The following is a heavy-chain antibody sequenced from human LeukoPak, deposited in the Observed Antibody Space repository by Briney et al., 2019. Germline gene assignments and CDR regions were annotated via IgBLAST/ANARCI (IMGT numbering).Heavy chain of an antibody. Sequence: GGSLRLSCAASGFTYSSYWMSWVRQAPGKGLEWVANIKEDESEKDYVDSVKGRFTISRDNAKNSLYLQINSQRAEDTAVYYCARGGSFGSFDYWGQGTLVTVSS. CDR1: GFTYSSYW. V-gene: IGHV3-7*01. CDR2: IKEDESEK. CDR3: ARGGSFGSFDY. D-gene: IGHD1-26*01. J-gene: IGHJ4*02.